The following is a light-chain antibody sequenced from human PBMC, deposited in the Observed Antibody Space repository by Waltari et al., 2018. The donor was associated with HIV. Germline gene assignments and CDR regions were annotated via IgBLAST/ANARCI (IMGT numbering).Light chain of an antibody. CDR3: QQRSNWPSIT. CDR2: DSS. V-gene: IGKV3-11*01. J-gene: IGKJ5*01. CDR1: QSVSSS. Sequence: EIVLTQSPATLSSSPGERATLSCRASQSVSSSLAWYQQKPGQAPRLLIYDSSNRATGIPARFSGSGSGTDFTLTISSLEAEDFAVYYCQQRSNWPSITFGQGTRLEIK.